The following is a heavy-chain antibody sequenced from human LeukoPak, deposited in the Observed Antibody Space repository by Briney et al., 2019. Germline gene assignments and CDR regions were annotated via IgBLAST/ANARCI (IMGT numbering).Heavy chain of an antibody. V-gene: IGHV4-34*01. Sequence: SETLSLTCAVYGGSFSGYYWSWIRQPPGKGLEWIGEINHSGSTNYNPSLKSRVTISVDTSKNQFSLKLSSVTAADTAVYYCARGYKDIVVVPAAMSWFDPWGQGTLVTVSS. D-gene: IGHD2-2*01. CDR2: INHSGST. CDR3: ARGYKDIVVVPAAMSWFDP. CDR1: GGSFSGYY. J-gene: IGHJ5*02.